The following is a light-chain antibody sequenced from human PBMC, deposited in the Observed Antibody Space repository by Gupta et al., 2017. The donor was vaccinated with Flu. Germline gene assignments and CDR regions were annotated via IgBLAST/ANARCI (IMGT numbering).Light chain of an antibody. J-gene: IGLJ3*02. CDR2: EFS. CDR1: SSDIGGYNS. CDR3: SAYNSTNTLVL. Sequence: QSALTQPASVSGSPGQSRTISCTGTSSDIGGYNSVSWYQQHPGKAPKLLIFEFSNRPSGVSARFSGSKSGNTASLTISGLQAEDEANYYCSAYNSTNTLVLFGGGTKLTVL. V-gene: IGLV2-14*01.